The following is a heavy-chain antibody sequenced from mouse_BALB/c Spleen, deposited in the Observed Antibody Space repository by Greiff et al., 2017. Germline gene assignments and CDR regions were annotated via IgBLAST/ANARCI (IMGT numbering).Heavy chain of an antibody. D-gene: IGHD1-1*01. CDR3: VPYYYGSSYFDV. J-gene: IGHJ1*01. CDR1: GFNIKDTY. V-gene: IGHV14-3*02. Sequence: VQLKQSGAELVKPGASVKLSCTASGFNIKDTYMHWVKQRPEQGLEWIGRIDPANGNTKYDPKFQGKATITADTSSNTAYLQLSSLTSEDTAVYYCVPYYYGSSYFDVWGAGTTVTVSS. CDR2: IDPANGNT.